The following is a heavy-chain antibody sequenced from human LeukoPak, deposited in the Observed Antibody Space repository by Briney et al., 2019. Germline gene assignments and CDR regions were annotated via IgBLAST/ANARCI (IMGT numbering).Heavy chain of an antibody. Sequence: PGGSLRLSCAASGFPFSSYWMHWVRQAPGKGLVWVSRINSDGSSTTYADSVKGRFTISRDNAKNTLYVQMNSLRAEDTAVYYCARDSDSSGYYSFDDWGQAILVTVSS. CDR2: INSDGSST. J-gene: IGHJ4*02. CDR1: GFPFSSYW. CDR3: ARDSDSSGYYSFDD. V-gene: IGHV3-74*01. D-gene: IGHD3-22*01.